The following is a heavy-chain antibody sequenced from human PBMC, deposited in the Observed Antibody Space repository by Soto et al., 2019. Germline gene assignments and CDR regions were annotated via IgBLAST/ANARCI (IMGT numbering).Heavy chain of an antibody. D-gene: IGHD3-16*01. CDR1: GGSISSTYW. CDR3: ARLQMIAFGGHVYRYFEI. V-gene: IGHV4-4*02. J-gene: IGHJ3*02. Sequence: QVQLQESGPGLVKPSGTLSLTCAVSGGSISSTYWWTCVRQHPGQGLVWNGKMYHSVSTNYNPSLQSRVTLSVEKSKNQFFLTLTSVTAADTAVYYRARLQMIAFGGHVYRYFEIWGQGTLVTVSS. CDR2: MYHSVST.